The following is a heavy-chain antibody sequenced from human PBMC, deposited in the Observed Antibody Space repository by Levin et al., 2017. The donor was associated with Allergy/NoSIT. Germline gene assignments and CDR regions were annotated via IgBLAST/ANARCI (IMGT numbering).Heavy chain of an antibody. Sequence: GESLKISCQVSGYTFPDYWIAWVRQVPGKGLEWMGIIHPVDSDTKYSPSFQGLVTISVDKSINTAYLQWSTLHASDTAIYYCARHIAVLVTPTGLRRGNWFDPWGQGTLVTVSS. J-gene: IGHJ5*02. D-gene: IGHD3-9*01. CDR2: IHPVDSDT. V-gene: IGHV5-51*01. CDR1: GYTFPDYW. CDR3: ARHIAVLVTPTGLRRGNWFDP.